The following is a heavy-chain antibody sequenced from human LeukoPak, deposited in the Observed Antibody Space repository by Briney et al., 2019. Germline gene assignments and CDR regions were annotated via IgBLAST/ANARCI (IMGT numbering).Heavy chain of an antibody. J-gene: IGHJ4*02. V-gene: IGHV1-18*01. CDR3: ARSRGERAVAGTGADY. CDR2: ISAYNGNT. Sequence: EASVKVSCKASGYTFTSYGISWVQQAPGQGLEWMGWISAYNGNTNYAQKLQGRVTMTTDTSTSTAYMELRSLRSDDTAVYYCARSRGERAVAGTGADYWGQGTLVTVSS. CDR1: GYTFTSYG. D-gene: IGHD6-19*01.